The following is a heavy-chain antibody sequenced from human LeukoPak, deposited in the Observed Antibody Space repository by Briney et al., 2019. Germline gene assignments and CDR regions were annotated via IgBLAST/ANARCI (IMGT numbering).Heavy chain of an antibody. CDR1: GGSICSYY. Sequence: SETLSLTCTVSGGSICSYYWSWIRQPPGKGLEWIGYIYYSGSTNYNPSLKSRVTISVDTSKNQFSLKLSSVTAADTAVYYCARHRYDFWSGYYLGGYYGMDVWGQGTTVTVSS. CDR2: IYYSGST. CDR3: ARHRYDFWSGYYLGGYYGMDV. V-gene: IGHV4-59*08. J-gene: IGHJ6*02. D-gene: IGHD3-3*01.